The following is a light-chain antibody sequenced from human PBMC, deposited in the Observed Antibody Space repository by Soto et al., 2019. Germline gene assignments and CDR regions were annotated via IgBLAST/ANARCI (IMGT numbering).Light chain of an antibody. CDR2: DAS. Sequence: EIVLTQSPGTLSLSPGERATLSCRASQSVSSSYLAWYQQKPGQAPRLLIYDASSRATGIPDRFSGSGSGTDFTLTISRLEPEDFATYYCQQSYSTPYTFGQGTKLEIK. CDR1: QSVSSSY. CDR3: QQSYSTPYT. V-gene: IGKV3D-20*02. J-gene: IGKJ2*01.